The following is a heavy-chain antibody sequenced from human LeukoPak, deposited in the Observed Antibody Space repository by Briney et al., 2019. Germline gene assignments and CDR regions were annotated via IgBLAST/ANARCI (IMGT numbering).Heavy chain of an antibody. Sequence: GGSLRLSCAASGFTFSSYAMHWVRQAPGKGLEWVAVISYDGSNKYYADSVKGRFTISRDNSKNTLYLQMNSLRAEDTAVYYCARDKGGCSSWYMSGCYYYYGMDVWGQGTTVTVSS. CDR2: ISYDGSNK. D-gene: IGHD6-13*01. V-gene: IGHV3-30-3*01. CDR3: ARDKGGCSSWYMSGCYYYYGMDV. J-gene: IGHJ6*02. CDR1: GFTFSSYA.